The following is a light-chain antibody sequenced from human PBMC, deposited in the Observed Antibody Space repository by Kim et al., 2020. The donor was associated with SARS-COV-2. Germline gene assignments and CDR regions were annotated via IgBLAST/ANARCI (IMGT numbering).Light chain of an antibody. J-gene: IGKJ1*01. Sequence: GERATRSCRASQRVSNSRCSYLAWDQQKPGQSPRLLIYGASRRATGIPDRVSGSGSGTDFTLTITRLEPEDFAVYYCQQYSGSPTFGQGTKVDIK. CDR3: QQYSGSPT. CDR2: GAS. V-gene: IGKV3-20*01. CDR1: QRVSNSRCSY.